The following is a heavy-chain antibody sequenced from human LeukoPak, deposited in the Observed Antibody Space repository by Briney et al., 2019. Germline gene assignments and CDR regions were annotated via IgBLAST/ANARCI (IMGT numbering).Heavy chain of an antibody. V-gene: IGHV3-23*01. CDR2: ISGSGGST. Sequence: GASLRLSCAAFGFTFSSYAISWVRQAPGKGLEWVSAISGSGGSTYYADSVKGRFTISRDNSKNTLYLQMNSLRAEDTAVYYCAKDWQLVLGYYYGMDVWGQGTTVTVSS. J-gene: IGHJ6*02. CDR1: GFTFSSYA. D-gene: IGHD6-6*01. CDR3: AKDWQLVLGYYYGMDV.